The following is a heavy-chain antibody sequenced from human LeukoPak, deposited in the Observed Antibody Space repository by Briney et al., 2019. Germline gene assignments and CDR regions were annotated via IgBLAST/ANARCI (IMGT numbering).Heavy chain of an antibody. Sequence: ASVKVSCKASGYTFTGYYMHWVRQAPGQGLEWMGWINPNSGGTNYAQKFQGRVNMTRDTSISTAYMELSRLRSDDTAVYYCARGTDYGGNSAFSWGQGTLVTVSS. D-gene: IGHD4-23*01. CDR2: INPNSGGT. CDR1: GYTFTGYY. V-gene: IGHV1-2*02. CDR3: ARGTDYGGNSAFS. J-gene: IGHJ4*02.